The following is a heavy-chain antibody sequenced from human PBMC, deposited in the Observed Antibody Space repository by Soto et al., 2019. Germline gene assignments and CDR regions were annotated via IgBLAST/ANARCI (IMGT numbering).Heavy chain of an antibody. CDR2: IIPILGIA. J-gene: IGHJ3*02. D-gene: IGHD2-8*01. Sequence: QVQLVQSGAEVKKPGSSVKVSCKASGGTFSSYTISWVRQAPGQGLEWMGRIIPILGIANYAQKFQGRVTITTEKSTSPVYMEMSSLTSEDTAVDYCARAHALTNGAFDIWGQGTLVTVSS. V-gene: IGHV1-69*02. CDR3: ARAHALTNGAFDI. CDR1: GGTFSSYT.